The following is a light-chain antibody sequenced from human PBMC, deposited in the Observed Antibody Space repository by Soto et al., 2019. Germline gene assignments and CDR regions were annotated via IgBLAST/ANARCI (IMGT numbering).Light chain of an antibody. J-gene: IGKJ1*01. V-gene: IGKV1-5*03. CDR3: QHYNSYSEA. CDR2: KAS. CDR1: KTISSW. Sequence: EIQMSQSPSTPYLCVRDRVTITPRATKTISSWLAWYQQKPGKAPKLLIYKASTLKTGVPSRFSGSGSGTEFTLTISSMQPDDFAAYYCQHYNSYSEAFGQGTKVDI.